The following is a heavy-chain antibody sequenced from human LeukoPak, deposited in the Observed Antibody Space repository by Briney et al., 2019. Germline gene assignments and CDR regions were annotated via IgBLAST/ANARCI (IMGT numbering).Heavy chain of an antibody. V-gene: IGHV4-4*07. CDR2: IYNRGST. CDR3: ASGGNFPFDY. Sequence: PSETLSLTCTVSGGSINNYYWSWIRQPAGKGLEWIGRIYNRGSTNYNPSLKSRVTMSVDTSKNQFSLKLSSVTAADTAVYYCASGGNFPFDYWGQGTLVTVSS. CDR1: GGSINNYY. J-gene: IGHJ4*02.